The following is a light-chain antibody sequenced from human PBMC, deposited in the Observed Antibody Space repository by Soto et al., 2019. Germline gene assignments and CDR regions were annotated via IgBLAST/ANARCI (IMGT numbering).Light chain of an antibody. CDR3: CSYTTSSIFP. Sequence: QSVLTQPASVSGSPGLSITISCTGTSSDVGAYNFVSWYQQHPDKAPKLMIFDVSNRPSGVSNRFSGSKSGNTASLTISGLQSDDEAEYYCCSYTTSSIFPLGAGTKVTV. CDR2: DVS. J-gene: IGLJ1*01. CDR1: SSDVGAYNF. V-gene: IGLV2-14*03.